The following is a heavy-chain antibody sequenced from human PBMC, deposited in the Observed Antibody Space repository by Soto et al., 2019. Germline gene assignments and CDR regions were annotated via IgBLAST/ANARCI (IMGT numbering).Heavy chain of an antibody. Sequence: EVQLLESGGGLVQPGGSLRLSCAASGFTFSNYAVTWVRQAPGKGLEWVSTISGSGGSTYYADSVKGRFTISRDNSKNTLYLQMYSLRAEDTAVYYCAEDQGSSWYEIDYWGQGTLVTVSS. D-gene: IGHD6-13*01. CDR2: ISGSGGST. CDR3: AEDQGSSWYEIDY. V-gene: IGHV3-23*01. CDR1: GFTFSNYA. J-gene: IGHJ4*02.